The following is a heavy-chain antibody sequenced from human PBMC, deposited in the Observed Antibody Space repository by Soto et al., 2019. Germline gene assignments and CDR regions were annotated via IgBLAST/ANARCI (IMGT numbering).Heavy chain of an antibody. V-gene: IGHV1-69*13. CDR1: GGTFSSYA. CDR3: ARGRYSSSCYYYYGMDV. Sequence: SVKVSCKASGGTFSSYAISWVRQAPGQGLEWMGGIIPIFGTANYAQKFQGRVTITADESTSTAYMELSSLRSEDTAVYYCARGRYSSSCYYYYGMDVWGQGTTVTVSS. D-gene: IGHD6-6*01. J-gene: IGHJ6*02. CDR2: IIPIFGTA.